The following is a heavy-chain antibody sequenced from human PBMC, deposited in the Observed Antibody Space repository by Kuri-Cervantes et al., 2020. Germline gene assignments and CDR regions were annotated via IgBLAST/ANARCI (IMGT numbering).Heavy chain of an antibody. V-gene: IGHV4-39*01. CDR2: SYYIGIT. CDR3: GRHEGEGVYFDY. Sequence: SETRSLTCTVSGGSISSSSYYWGWVRQPPGKGLGWMGSSYYIGITYYNPALKGSVTISVDTSKNQFSLKPRSVTATDPDVYYCGRHEGEGVYFDYWGQGTLVTVSS. D-gene: IGHD3-16*01. CDR1: GGSISSSSYY. J-gene: IGHJ4*02.